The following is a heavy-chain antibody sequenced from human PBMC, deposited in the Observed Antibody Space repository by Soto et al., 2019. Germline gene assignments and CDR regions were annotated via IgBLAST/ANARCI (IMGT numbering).Heavy chain of an antibody. D-gene: IGHD1-20*01. J-gene: IGHJ4*02. Sequence: ASVKVSCKASGYTFTSYAMHWVRQAPGQRFEWMGWINAGNGNTKYSQKFQGRVTITRDTSASTAYMELSSLRSEDTAVYYCARVVRARSVGPYNTFDYWGQGTLVTVSS. CDR3: ARVVRARSVGPYNTFDY. CDR2: INAGNGNT. CDR1: GYTFTSYA. V-gene: IGHV1-3*01.